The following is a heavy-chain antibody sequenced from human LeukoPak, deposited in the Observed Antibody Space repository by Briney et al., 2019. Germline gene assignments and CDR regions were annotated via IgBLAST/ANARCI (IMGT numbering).Heavy chain of an antibody. CDR1: GGSISSYY. CDR3: ARFGVYGSGIAINYFDY. CDR2: IYYSGST. V-gene: IGHV4-59*08. D-gene: IGHD3-10*01. J-gene: IGHJ4*02. Sequence: SETLSLTCTVSGGSISSYYWSWIRQPPGKGLEWIGYIYYSGSTNYNPSLKSRVTISVDTSKNQFSLKLSSVTAADTAAYYCARFGVYGSGIAINYFDYWGQGTLVTVSS.